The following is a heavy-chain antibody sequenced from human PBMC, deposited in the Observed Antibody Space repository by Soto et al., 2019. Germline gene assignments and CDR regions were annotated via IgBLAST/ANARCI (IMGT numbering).Heavy chain of an antibody. J-gene: IGHJ4*02. CDR2: IYPSDYDT. CDR1: GYSFTSSW. Sequence: ESLKLSWEGCGYSFTSSWIVWVRQMPGKGLEWMGIIYPSDYDTRYSPSFQGQVTISADKSITSAYLNWSSLKASDTAMYYCARGGVASRTFDFWGQGTVVTVSS. V-gene: IGHV5-51*01. CDR3: ARGGVASRTFDF. D-gene: IGHD3-3*01.